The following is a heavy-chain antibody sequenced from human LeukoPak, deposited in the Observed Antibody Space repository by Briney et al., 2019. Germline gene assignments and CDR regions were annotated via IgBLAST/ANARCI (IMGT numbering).Heavy chain of an antibody. D-gene: IGHD2-2*01. Sequence: SETLSLTCTVSGGSISSYYWSWIRQPPGKGLEWIGYIYYSGSTNHNPSLKSRVTISVDTSKNQFSLKLSSVTAADTAVYYCARHCLTWRSSTSCYDYWGQGTLVTVSS. CDR1: GGSISSYY. CDR3: ARHCLTWRSSTSCYDY. V-gene: IGHV4-59*08. J-gene: IGHJ4*02. CDR2: IYYSGST.